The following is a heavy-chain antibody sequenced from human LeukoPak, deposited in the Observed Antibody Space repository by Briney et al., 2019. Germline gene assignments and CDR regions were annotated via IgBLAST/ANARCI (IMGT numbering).Heavy chain of an antibody. CDR1: GSGFIFSNYG. CDR3: AKSGYSSSWSNAAVYNWFDP. CDR2: ISGSGGST. J-gene: IGHJ5*02. V-gene: IGHV3-23*01. D-gene: IGHD6-13*01. Sequence: GGSLRLSCAASGSGFIFSNYGMRWVRQAPGKGLEWVSAISGSGGSTYYADSVKGRFTISRDNSKNTLYLQMNSLRAEDTAVYYCAKSGYSSSWSNAAVYNWFDPWGQGTLVTVSS.